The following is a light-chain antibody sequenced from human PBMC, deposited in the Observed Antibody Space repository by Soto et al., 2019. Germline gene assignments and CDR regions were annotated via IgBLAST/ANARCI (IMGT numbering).Light chain of an antibody. V-gene: IGLV2-11*01. CDR2: DVT. J-gene: IGLJ3*02. CDR1: SSDVGAYTY. CDR3: YSFAGNYLWL. Sequence: QSALSQPRSVSGSPGQSVTISCTGTSSDVGAYTYVSWYQQHPGKAPKLMIYDVTLRPSGVPDRFSGSKSGNTASLTISGLQADDEADYYCYSFAGNYLWLFGGGTKLTVL.